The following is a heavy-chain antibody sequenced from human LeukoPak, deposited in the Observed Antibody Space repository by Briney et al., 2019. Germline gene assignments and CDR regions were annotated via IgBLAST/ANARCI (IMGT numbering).Heavy chain of an antibody. J-gene: IGHJ6*03. CDR1: GGSISSSSYY. Sequence: SETLSLTCTVSGGSISSSSYYWGWIRQPPGKGLEWIGSIYYSGSTYYNPSLKSRVTISVDTSKNQFSLKLSSVTAADTAVYYCARDYGYGSNSDYMDVWGRGTTVTVSS. V-gene: IGHV4-39*02. CDR3: ARDYGYGSNSDYMDV. CDR2: IYYSGST. D-gene: IGHD5-18*01.